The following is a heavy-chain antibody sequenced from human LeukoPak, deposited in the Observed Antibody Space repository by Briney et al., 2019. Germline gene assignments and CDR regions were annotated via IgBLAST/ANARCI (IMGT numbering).Heavy chain of an antibody. CDR2: FDPEDGET. V-gene: IGHV1-24*01. CDR1: GYTLTELS. D-gene: IGHD1-26*01. Sequence: ASVKVSCKVSGYTLTELSMHWVRQAPRKGLEWMGGFDPEDGETIYAQKFQGRVTMTEDTSTDTAYMELSSLRSGDTAVYYCATGVVGATGFDAFDIWGQGTMVTVSS. CDR3: ATGVVGATGFDAFDI. J-gene: IGHJ3*02.